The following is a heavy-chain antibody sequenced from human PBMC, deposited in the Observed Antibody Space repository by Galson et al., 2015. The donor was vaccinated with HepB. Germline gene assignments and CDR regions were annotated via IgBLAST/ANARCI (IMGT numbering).Heavy chain of an antibody. V-gene: IGHV3-30*04. Sequence: SLRLSCAGSGFTFSSSAMHWVRQAPGKGLEWVALISFDGSSSYYADSVRGRLTISRDNSKNTLYLQMNSLRAEDTAVYYCARWEGIANNFFGPFDQWGQGTLVTVSS. D-gene: IGHD1-1*01. CDR2: ISFDGSSS. J-gene: IGHJ4*02. CDR1: GFTFSSSA. CDR3: ARWEGIANNFFGPFDQ.